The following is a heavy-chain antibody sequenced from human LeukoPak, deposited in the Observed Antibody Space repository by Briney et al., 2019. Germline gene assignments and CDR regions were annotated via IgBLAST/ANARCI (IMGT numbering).Heavy chain of an antibody. J-gene: IGHJ6*02. CDR2: IWYDGSNK. V-gene: IGHV3-33*01. Sequence: PGRSLRLSCAASGFTFSSYGMHWVRQAPSKGLEWVAVIWYDGSNKYYADSVKGRFTISRDNFKNTLYLQMNSLRAEDTAVYYCARDLLGAYYYGMDVWGQGTTVTASS. CDR3: ARDLLGAYYYGMDV. D-gene: IGHD3-16*01. CDR1: GFTFSSYG.